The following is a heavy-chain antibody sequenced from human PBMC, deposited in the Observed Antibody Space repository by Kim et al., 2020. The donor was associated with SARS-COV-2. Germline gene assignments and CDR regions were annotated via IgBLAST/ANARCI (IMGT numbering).Heavy chain of an antibody. Sequence: YADTVKGRFTVARDNSKNTLYLEMTSLRAEYTALYYCVKRGYTSTASFDYWGQGTLVTVSS. CDR3: VKRGYTSTASFDY. J-gene: IGHJ4*02. V-gene: IGHV3-74*01. D-gene: IGHD5-12*01.